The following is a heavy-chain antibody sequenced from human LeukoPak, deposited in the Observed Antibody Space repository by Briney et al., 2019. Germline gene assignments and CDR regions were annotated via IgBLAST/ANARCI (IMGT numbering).Heavy chain of an antibody. CDR1: GFTFSSYA. V-gene: IGHV3-23*01. D-gene: IGHD3-3*01. CDR3: AKGVRVTIFGVVKTPFDY. Sequence: PGGSLRLSCAASGFTFSSYAMSWVRQAPGKGLEWVSAISGSGGSTYYADSVKGRFTISRDNSKNTLYLQMNSLRAEDTAVYYCAKGVRVTIFGVVKTPFDYWGQGTLVTVPS. CDR2: ISGSGGST. J-gene: IGHJ4*02.